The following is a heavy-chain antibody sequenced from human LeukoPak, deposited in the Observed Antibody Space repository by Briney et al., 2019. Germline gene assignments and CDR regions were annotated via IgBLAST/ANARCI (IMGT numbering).Heavy chain of an antibody. CDR3: ARVGHIVAAGTYDY. J-gene: IGHJ4*02. CDR2: IYYSGST. CDR1: SVSISSYS. V-gene: IGHV4-59*12. D-gene: IGHD6-13*01. Sequence: PSETLSLTCSVSSVSISSYSWSWIRQPPGKGLEWIGYIYYSGSTNYNPSLKSRVTISVDTSKKQFSLKLSSVTAADTAVYYYARVGHIVAAGTYDYWGQGTLVTVSS.